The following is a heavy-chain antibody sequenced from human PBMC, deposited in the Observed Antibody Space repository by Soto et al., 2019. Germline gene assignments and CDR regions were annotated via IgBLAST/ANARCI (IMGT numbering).Heavy chain of an antibody. CDR2: IYPGDSDA. CDR3: ARSQFDYVWGTSGDFDF. CDR1: GYSFSTHW. J-gene: IGHJ4*02. Sequence: GESLKISCKGSGYSFSTHWVGWVRQMPGKGLEWMGIIYPGDSDARYSPSFKGQVTISVDESTTTAFLQWSSLKASDTAMYFCARSQFDYVWGTSGDFDFWGQGTLVTVSS. D-gene: IGHD3-16*01. V-gene: IGHV5-51*01.